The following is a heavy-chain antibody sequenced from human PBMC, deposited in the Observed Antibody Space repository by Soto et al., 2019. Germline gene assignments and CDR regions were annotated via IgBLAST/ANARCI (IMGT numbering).Heavy chain of an antibody. V-gene: IGHV3-23*01. J-gene: IGHJ4*02. CDR3: SQDVPPEGYWDIDY. D-gene: IGHD1-26*01. Sequence: EVQLLESGGDLVQPGGSLRLSCAASGFTFRTYTMSWVRQDPGKGLEWVSGIYGNGDETFHADSVKGRFTISRHNSWRALYLQTNCLHVVTTAVYYCSQDVPPEGYWDIDYCGQGTLVAVSS. CDR2: IYGNGDET. CDR1: GFTFRTYT.